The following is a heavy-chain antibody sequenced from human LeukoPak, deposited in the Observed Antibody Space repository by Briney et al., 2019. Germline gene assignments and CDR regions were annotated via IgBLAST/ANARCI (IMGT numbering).Heavy chain of an antibody. Sequence: SETLSLTCTVSGDSISNYFWSWIRQPAGKGLEWIGRIYAGEGAKYNPSLETRVTVSVDTSTNQLSLKLSSVTAADTAVYYCARDLSQWVRSGDYWGQGTLVTVSS. CDR3: ARDLSQWVRSGDY. CDR1: GDSISNYF. CDR2: IYAGEGA. J-gene: IGHJ4*02. V-gene: IGHV4-4*07. D-gene: IGHD5-12*01.